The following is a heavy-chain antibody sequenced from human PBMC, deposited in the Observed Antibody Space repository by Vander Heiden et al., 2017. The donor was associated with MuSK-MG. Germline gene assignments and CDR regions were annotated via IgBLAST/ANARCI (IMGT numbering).Heavy chain of an antibody. V-gene: IGHV3-23*01. CDR1: GCTLRSYA. CDR3: AKGILGAHKEPPD. CDR2: LYSGGST. Sequence: EVQLLESGEGLVQTGGSLRLPCAASGCTLRSYAMSWVRQAPGKGLEWVSGLYSGGSTLYADSVKGRFTVSRDNSKNTLYLQMNTLRAEDTAVYYCAKGILGAHKEPPDWGQGTLVTVSS. J-gene: IGHJ4*02. D-gene: IGHD1-26*01.